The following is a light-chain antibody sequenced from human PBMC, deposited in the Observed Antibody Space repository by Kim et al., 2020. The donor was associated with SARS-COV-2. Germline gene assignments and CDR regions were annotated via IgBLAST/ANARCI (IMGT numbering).Light chain of an antibody. CDR1: SSDVGGYNY. Sequence: SPGQSVTISCTGTSSDVGGYNYVSWYQHHPGKAPKLMIYEVTKRPSGVPDRFSGSKSGNTASLTVSGLQAEDEADYYCGSYVGNNNFVFGTGTKVTVL. J-gene: IGLJ1*01. V-gene: IGLV2-8*01. CDR2: EVT. CDR3: GSYVGNNNFV.